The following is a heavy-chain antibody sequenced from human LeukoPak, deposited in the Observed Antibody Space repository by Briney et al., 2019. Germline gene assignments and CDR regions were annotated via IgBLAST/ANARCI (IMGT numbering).Heavy chain of an antibody. Sequence: SETLSLTCTIYGGSFSWYYWSWIRQLPGKGLEWIGEIHPSGSTNFNPSLKSRVSISVDTSKNQFSLILTSVTAADTGVYYCSRGRDQSKTGDSWGQGTVVTVSS. J-gene: IGHJ4*02. V-gene: IGHV4-34*01. CDR3: SRGRDQSKTGDS. CDR1: GGSFSWYY. D-gene: IGHD2-2*01. CDR2: IHPSGST.